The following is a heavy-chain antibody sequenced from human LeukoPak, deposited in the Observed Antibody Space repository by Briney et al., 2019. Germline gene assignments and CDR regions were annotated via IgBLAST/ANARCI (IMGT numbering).Heavy chain of an antibody. CDR1: GFTFSDYY. J-gene: IGHJ4*02. CDR2: ISSSSSYT. Sequence: PGGSLRLSCAASGFTFSDYYMSWIRQAPGKGLEWVSYISSSSSYTNYADSVKGRFTISRDNAKNSLYLQMNSLRAEDTAVYYCAKVVLFYGSGSYPYFDYWGRGTLVTVSS. D-gene: IGHD3-10*01. CDR3: AKVVLFYGSGSYPYFDY. V-gene: IGHV3-11*05.